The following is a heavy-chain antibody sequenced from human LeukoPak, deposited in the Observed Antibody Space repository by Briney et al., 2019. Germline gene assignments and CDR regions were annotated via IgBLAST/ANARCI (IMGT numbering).Heavy chain of an antibody. CDR1: GYTFTGYY. CDR2: INPNSGGT. Sequence: ASVKVSCKASGYTFTGYYMHWVRQAPGQGLEWMGWINPNSGGTNYAQKFQGRVTMTRDTSISTAYMELSRLRSDDTAVYYCARDGDYYDSSGYYSYYFDHWGQGTLVTVSS. V-gene: IGHV1-2*02. D-gene: IGHD3-22*01. CDR3: ARDGDYYDSSGYYSYYFDH. J-gene: IGHJ4*02.